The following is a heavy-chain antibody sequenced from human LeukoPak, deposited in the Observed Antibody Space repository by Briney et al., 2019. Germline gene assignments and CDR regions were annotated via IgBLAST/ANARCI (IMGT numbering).Heavy chain of an antibody. CDR1: GHRFTNHW. D-gene: IGHD1-26*01. CDR3: ARRPYSGSPNWFDP. V-gene: IGHV5-51*01. Sequence: GESLKISCEVSGHRFTNHWIGWVRQMPGKGLEWMGIINLGDSDTKYSPSFQGQVTISLDKSISTAYLQWRSLKASDTTMYYCARRPYSGSPNWFDPWGQGTLVTVSS. J-gene: IGHJ5*02. CDR2: INLGDSDT.